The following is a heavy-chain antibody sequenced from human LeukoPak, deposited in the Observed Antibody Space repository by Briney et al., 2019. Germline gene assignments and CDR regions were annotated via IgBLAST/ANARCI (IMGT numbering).Heavy chain of an antibody. D-gene: IGHD1-26*01. J-gene: IGHJ4*02. CDR1: GFTFSSYG. CDR3: ARDKDVGATLLDY. Sequence: PGGSLRLSCAASGFTFSSYGMHWVRQAPGKGLEWVAVISYDGSNKYYADSVKGRFTISRDNSKNTLYLQMNSLRAEDTAVYYCARDKDVGATLLDYWGQGTLVTVSS. CDR2: ISYDGSNK. V-gene: IGHV3-30*03.